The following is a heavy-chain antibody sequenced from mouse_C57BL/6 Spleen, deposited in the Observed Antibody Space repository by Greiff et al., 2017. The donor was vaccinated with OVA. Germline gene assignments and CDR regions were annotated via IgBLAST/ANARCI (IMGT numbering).Heavy chain of an antibody. J-gene: IGHJ1*03. CDR2: IYPGSGST. V-gene: IGHV1-55*01. Sequence: QVQLQQPGAELVKPGASVKMSCKASGYTFTSYWITWVKQRPGQGLEWIGDIYPGSGSTNYNEKFKSKATLTVDKSSSTAYMQLSSLTSEDSAVYYCARSRSSYYWYFDVWGTGTTVTVSS. D-gene: IGHD1-1*01. CDR1: GYTFTSYW. CDR3: ARSRSSYYWYFDV.